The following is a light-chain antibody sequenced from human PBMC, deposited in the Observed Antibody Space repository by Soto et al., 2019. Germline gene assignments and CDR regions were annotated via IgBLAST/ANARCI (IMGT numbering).Light chain of an antibody. Sequence: EIAFTQSPTTLSLWPGEIATPSCRAIQSVSSYLAWYQQKPGQAPRLLIYDASNRATGISARFSGSGSGTDFTLTISSLEPEDFAVYYCQQRSKWPPEVTFGQGTRLEIK. J-gene: IGKJ5*01. CDR2: DAS. V-gene: IGKV3-11*01. CDR3: QQRSKWPPEVT. CDR1: QSVSSY.